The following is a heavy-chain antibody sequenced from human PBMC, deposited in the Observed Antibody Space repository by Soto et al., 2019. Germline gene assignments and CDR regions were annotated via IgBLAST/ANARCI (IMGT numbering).Heavy chain of an antibody. CDR3: ASLGYCSGGSCYSKDYYYYMDV. CDR2: INHSGST. CDR1: GGSFSGYY. Sequence: SETLSLTCAVYGGSFSGYYLSWIRQPPGKGLEWIGEINHSGSTNYNPSLKSRVTISVDTSKNQFSLKLSSVTAADTAVYYCASLGYCSGGSCYSKDYYYYMDVWGKGTTVTVSS. V-gene: IGHV4-34*01. J-gene: IGHJ6*03. D-gene: IGHD2-15*01.